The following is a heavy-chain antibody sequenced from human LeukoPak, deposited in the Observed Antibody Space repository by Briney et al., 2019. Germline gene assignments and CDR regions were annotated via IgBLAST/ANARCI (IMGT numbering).Heavy chain of an antibody. J-gene: IGHJ6*02. V-gene: IGHV3-33*01. CDR1: GFTFSSYG. CDR2: IWYDGSNK. D-gene: IGHD1-26*01. CDR3: AREVTGSSDSIPYYYYGMDV. Sequence: GGSLRLACAASGFTFSSYGMHWVRQAPGKGLEWVAVIWYDGSNKYYADSVKGRFTISRDNSKNTLYLQMNSLRAEDTAVYYCAREVTGSSDSIPYYYYGMDVWGQGTTVTVPS.